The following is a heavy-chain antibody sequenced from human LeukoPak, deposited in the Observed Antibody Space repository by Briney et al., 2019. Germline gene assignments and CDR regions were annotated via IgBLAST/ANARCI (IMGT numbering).Heavy chain of an antibody. Sequence: SETLSLTCAVYGGSFSGYYWSWIRQPRGKGVEWSGDINHSGSTNYNPSLKRRVTISVDTSKNQFSLKLSSVTAADTAVYYCARKRITMVRGVIKGFDYWGQGTLVTVSS. D-gene: IGHD3-10*01. CDR2: INHSGST. V-gene: IGHV4-34*01. CDR3: ARKRITMVRGVIKGFDY. CDR1: GGSFSGYY. J-gene: IGHJ4*02.